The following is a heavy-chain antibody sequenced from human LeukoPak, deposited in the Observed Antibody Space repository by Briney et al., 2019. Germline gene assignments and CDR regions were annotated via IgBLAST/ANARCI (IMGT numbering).Heavy chain of an antibody. J-gene: IGHJ4*02. CDR2: IIPIFGTA. D-gene: IGHD3-22*01. CDR1: GGTFSSYA. Sequence: ASVKVSCKASGGTFSSYAISWVRQAPGQGLEWMGRIIPIFGTANYAQKFQGRVTITTDESTSTAYMELSSLRSEDTAVYYCVDRTSSGYYYWGQGTLVTVSS. CDR3: VDRTSSGYYY. V-gene: IGHV1-69*05.